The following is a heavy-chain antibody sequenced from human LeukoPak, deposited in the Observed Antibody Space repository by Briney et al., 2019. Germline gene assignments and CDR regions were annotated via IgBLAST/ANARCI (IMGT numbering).Heavy chain of an antibody. D-gene: IGHD3-22*01. V-gene: IGHV4-61*08. CDR3: ARENPSGYYNRPIDY. J-gene: IGHJ4*02. CDR1: GDSFSSGDYS. Sequence: PSKTLSLTCAVSGDSFSSGDYSWSWIRQPPGKGLEWIGDIYYSGSIKYNPSLKSRVTMSVDTSKNQFSLKLSSVTAADTAIYYCARENPSGYYNRPIDYWGQGTLVTVSS. CDR2: IYYSGSI.